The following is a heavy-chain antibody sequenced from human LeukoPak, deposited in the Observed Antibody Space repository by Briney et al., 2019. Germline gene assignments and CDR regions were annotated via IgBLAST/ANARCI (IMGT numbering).Heavy chain of an antibody. V-gene: IGHV3-48*01. Sequence: PGGSLRLSCAASGFTFSRYSMNWVRQAPGKGLEWISYISSSSSTIYYADSVKGRFTISRDNAKNSLYLQMNSLRAEDTAVYYCARVGGYDFWSGYRSFDYWGQGTLVTVSS. J-gene: IGHJ4*02. CDR2: ISSSSSTI. CDR1: GFTFSRYS. D-gene: IGHD3-3*01. CDR3: ARVGGYDFWSGYRSFDY.